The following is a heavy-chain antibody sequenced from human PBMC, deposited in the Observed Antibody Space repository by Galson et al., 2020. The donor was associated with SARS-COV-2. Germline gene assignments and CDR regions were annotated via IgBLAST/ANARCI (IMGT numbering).Heavy chain of an antibody. CDR3: ARQPTYYYDFWSGYPIDY. J-gene: IGHJ4*02. V-gene: IGHV4-34*01. CDR2: INHSGST. CDR1: SGSFSGYY. Sequence: SETLSLTCAVYSGSFSGYYWSWIRQPPGKGLEWIGEINHSGSTNYNPSLKSRVTISVDTSKNQFSLKLSSVTAADTAVYYCARQPTYYYDFWSGYPIDYWGQGTLVTVSS. D-gene: IGHD3-3*01.